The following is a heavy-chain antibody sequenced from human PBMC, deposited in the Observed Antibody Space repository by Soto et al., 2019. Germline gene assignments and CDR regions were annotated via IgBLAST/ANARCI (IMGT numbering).Heavy chain of an antibody. J-gene: IGHJ3*02. V-gene: IGHV3-33*01. CDR2: IWYDGSNK. CDR1: GFTFSSYG. D-gene: IGHD3-22*01. CDR3: ARDGDSSGYYYSRDAFDI. Sequence: SLRLSCAASGFTFSSYGMHWVRQAPGKGLEWVAVIWYDGSNKYYADSVKGRFTISRDNSKNTLYLQMNSLRAEDTAVYYCARDGDSSGYYYSRDAFDIWGQGTMVTVSS.